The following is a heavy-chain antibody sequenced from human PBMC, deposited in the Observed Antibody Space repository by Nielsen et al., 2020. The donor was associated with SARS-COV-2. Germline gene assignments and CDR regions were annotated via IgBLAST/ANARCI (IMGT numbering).Heavy chain of an antibody. J-gene: IGHJ5*02. CDR2: ISGSGGAT. V-gene: IGHV3-23*01. Sequence: GESLKISCAASGSTLTTSAMSWVRQAPGKGLEWVSAISGSGGATYYADSVQGRFTISRDNPKNTLYLQMDSLRAEDTAVYYCAKDLLEDWFDPWGQGTLVTVSS. CDR1: GSTLTTSA. CDR3: AKDLLEDWFDP. D-gene: IGHD3-3*01.